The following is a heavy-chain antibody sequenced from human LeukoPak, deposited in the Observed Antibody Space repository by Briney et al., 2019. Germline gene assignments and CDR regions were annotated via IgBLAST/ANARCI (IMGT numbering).Heavy chain of an antibody. CDR3: ARVAYSGSYHDAFDI. V-gene: IGHV1-46*01. J-gene: IGHJ3*02. CDR2: INPSGGST. D-gene: IGHD1-26*01. CDR1: GYTFTSYY. Sequence: ASVKVSCKASGYTFTSYYMHWVRQAPGQGLEWMGIINPSGGSTSYAQKFQGRVTMTRGTSTSTVYMELSSLRSEDTAVYYCARVAYSGSYHDAFDIWGQGTMVTVSS.